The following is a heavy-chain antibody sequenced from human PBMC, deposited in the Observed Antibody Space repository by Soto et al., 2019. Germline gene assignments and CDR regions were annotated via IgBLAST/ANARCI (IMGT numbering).Heavy chain of an antibody. CDR2: ISGTGIDI. J-gene: IGHJ4*01. D-gene: IGHD3-10*01. Sequence: NWIRQNPGRGLEWVSSISGTGIDIHFADSVKGRFVISRDNAKTSLYLQMNSLRPEDTAVYYCARESVINYPNTFFAFWGNRTLVPVSS. CDR3: ARESVINYPNTFFAF. V-gene: IGHV3-21*01.